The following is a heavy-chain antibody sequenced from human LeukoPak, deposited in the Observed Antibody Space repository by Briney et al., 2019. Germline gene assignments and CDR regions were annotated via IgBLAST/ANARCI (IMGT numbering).Heavy chain of an antibody. CDR3: AKSSGIQLWLYFDY. CDR2: ISGSGGST. CDR1: GFTFSSYA. V-gene: IGHV3-23*01. J-gene: IGHJ4*02. Sequence: PGGSVRLSCAASGFTFSSYAMSWVRQAPGQGLEWVASISGSGGSTYYADSVKGRFTMSRDNSKNTLYLQMNSLRAEDTAVYYCAKSSGIQLWLYFDYWGQGTLVTVSS. D-gene: IGHD5-18*01.